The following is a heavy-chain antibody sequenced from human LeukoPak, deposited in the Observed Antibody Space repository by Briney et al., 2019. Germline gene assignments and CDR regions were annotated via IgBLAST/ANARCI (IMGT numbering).Heavy chain of an antibody. CDR3: ARVTFYYDRQNFDY. J-gene: IGHJ4*02. Sequence: GGSLRLSCAASGFTFSNYWMSWVRQAPGKGLEWVANIKKDGGEKYYVDSVKGRFTISRDNAKNSLYLQMNSLRAEDTAVYYCARVTFYYDRQNFDYWGQGTLVTVSS. V-gene: IGHV3-7*01. D-gene: IGHD3-22*01. CDR1: GFTFSNYW. CDR2: IKKDGGEK.